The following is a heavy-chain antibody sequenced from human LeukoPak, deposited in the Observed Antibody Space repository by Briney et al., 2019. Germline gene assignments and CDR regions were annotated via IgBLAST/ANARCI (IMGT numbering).Heavy chain of an antibody. CDR2: IYYSGYI. J-gene: IGHJ4*02. CDR1: GASISSYY. V-gene: IGHV4-59*01. Sequence: PSETLSLTCTVSGASISSYYWSWIRQPPGKGLEYIGYIYYSGYITYNPSLKSRVTISLDTSRNKFSLKLTSVTAADTAVYYCARGQVYFDYWGQGALVTVSS. CDR3: ARGQVYFDY.